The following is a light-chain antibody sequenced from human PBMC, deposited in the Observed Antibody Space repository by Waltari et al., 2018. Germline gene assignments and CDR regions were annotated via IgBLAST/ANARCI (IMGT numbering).Light chain of an antibody. CDR2: DAS. CDR1: QSVSSY. J-gene: IGKJ1*01. Sequence: EIVLTQSPATLSLSPGERATLSCRASQSVSSYLAWYQQKPGQAPRLLIYDASNRATGIPARFSGSGSGTDFTLTISSLQPEDFATYYCQQSYISLTFGQGTKVEIK. V-gene: IGKV3-11*01. CDR3: QQSYISLT.